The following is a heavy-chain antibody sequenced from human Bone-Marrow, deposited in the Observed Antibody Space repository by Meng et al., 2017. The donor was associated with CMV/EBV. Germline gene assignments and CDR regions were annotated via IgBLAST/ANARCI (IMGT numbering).Heavy chain of an antibody. Sequence: GESLKISCAASGFTFSSYGMNWVRQAPGKGLEWVSSISSSSSYIYYADSVKGRFTVSKDNAKNSLSLQMSSLRVEDTAVYYCATDTGSHWGQGTLVTVSS. CDR2: ISSSSSYI. V-gene: IGHV3-21*01. CDR1: GFTFSSYG. CDR3: ATDTGSH. D-gene: IGHD3-10*01. J-gene: IGHJ4*02.